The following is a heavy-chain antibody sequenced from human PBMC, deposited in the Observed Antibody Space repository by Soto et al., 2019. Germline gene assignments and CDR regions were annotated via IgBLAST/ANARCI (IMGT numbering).Heavy chain of an antibody. V-gene: IGHV1-18*01. J-gene: IGHJ6*03. Sequence: GASVKVSCKASGYTFTSYGISWVRQAPGQGLEWMGWISAYNGNTNYAQKLQGRVTMTTDTSTSTAYMELRSLRSDDTAVYYCARDRTVVPAAMGVYYYYYYMDVWGKGTTVTVSS. D-gene: IGHD2-2*01. CDR2: ISAYNGNT. CDR1: GYTFTSYG. CDR3: ARDRTVVPAAMGVYYYYYYMDV.